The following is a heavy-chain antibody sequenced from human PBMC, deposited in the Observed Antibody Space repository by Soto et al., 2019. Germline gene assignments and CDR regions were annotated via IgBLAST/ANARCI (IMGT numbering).Heavy chain of an antibody. CDR2: IYYSGST. J-gene: IGHJ5*02. Sequence: SETLSLTCIVSGGSISTYYWTWIRQPPGKGLEWIGCIYYSGSTNYNPSLNSRVTISVDTSKNQFSLKLSSVTAADTAVYYCAREFDPWGQGTLVTVSS. V-gene: IGHV4-59*01. CDR1: GGSISTYY. CDR3: AREFDP.